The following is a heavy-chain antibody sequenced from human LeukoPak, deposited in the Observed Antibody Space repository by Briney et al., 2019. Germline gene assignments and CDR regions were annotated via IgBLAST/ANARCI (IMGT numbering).Heavy chain of an antibody. Sequence: GASVKVSCKASGYTFTSYDIDWVRQATGQGLEWMGWMNPNSGNTGYAQKFQGRVTMTRNTSISTAYMELSSLRSEDTAVYYCARFDYYDSSGYPDYWGQGTLVTVSS. V-gene: IGHV1-8*01. CDR2: MNPNSGNT. J-gene: IGHJ4*02. CDR3: ARFDYYDSSGYPDY. D-gene: IGHD3-22*01. CDR1: GYTFTSYD.